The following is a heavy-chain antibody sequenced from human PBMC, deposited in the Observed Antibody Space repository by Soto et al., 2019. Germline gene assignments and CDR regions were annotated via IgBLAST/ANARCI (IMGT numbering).Heavy chain of an antibody. CDR2: INHSGST. D-gene: IGHD3-9*01. Sequence: PSETLSLTCAVSGGSFSGYYWSWIRQPPGTGLEWIGYINHSGSTNYNPSLKSRVTISVDTSKNQFSLKLSSVTAADTAVYYFAIWIRYYDIIETNWFDPGGQGTL. J-gene: IGHJ5*02. CDR3: AIWIRYYDIIETNWFDP. V-gene: IGHV4-59*12. CDR1: GGSFSGYY.